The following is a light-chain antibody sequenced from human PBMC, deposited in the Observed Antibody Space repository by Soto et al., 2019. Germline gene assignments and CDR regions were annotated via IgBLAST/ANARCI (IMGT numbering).Light chain of an antibody. CDR3: SSYTSSSTYV. CDR2: EVS. CDR1: NSDVGGYNY. J-gene: IGLJ1*01. Sequence: QSALTQPASVSGSPGQSITISCTGTNSDVGGYNYVSWYQQHPGKAPKLMIYEVSYRPSGVSNRFSGSKSGSTASLTISGLQAEDEADYYSSSYTSSSTYVFGTWTKLTVL. V-gene: IGLV2-14*01.